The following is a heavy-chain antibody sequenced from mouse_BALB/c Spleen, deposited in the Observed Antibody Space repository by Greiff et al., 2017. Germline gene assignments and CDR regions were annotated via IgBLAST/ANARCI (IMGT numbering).Heavy chain of an antibody. CDR3: AREDGTSWFAY. CDR2: ISSGGSYT. CDR1: GFTFSSYA. Sequence: EVQLVESGGGLVKPGGSLKLSCAASGFTFSSYAMSWVRQSPEKRLEWVAEISSGGSYTYYPDTVTGRFTISRDNAKNTLYLEMSSLRSEDTAMYYCAREDGTSWFAYWGQGTLVTVSA. D-gene: IGHD2-1*01. J-gene: IGHJ3*01. V-gene: IGHV5-9-4*01.